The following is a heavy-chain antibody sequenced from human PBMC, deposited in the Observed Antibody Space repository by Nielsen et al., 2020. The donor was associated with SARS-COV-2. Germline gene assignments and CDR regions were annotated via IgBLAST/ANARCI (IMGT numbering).Heavy chain of an antibody. CDR2: IDPSDSDA. J-gene: IGHJ3*02. CDR1: GYTFKNYW. Sequence: GESLKISCKGSGYTFKNYWIVWVRQMPGKGLEWMGIIDPSDSDARYSPSFQGQVTISADKSINTAYLQWSSLKASDIAVYYCARLHRTDAFDIWGQGTMVTVSS. V-gene: IGHV5-51*01. CDR3: ARLHRTDAFDI.